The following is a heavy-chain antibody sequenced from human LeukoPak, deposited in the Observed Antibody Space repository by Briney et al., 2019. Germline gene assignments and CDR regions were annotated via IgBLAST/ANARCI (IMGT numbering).Heavy chain of an antibody. Sequence: GGSLRLSCAASGFTFSSYAMSWVRQAPGKGLVWVSRINTDGSSTSYADSVKGRFTISRDNAKNTLYLQMNSLRAEDTAVYYCARGYTVFDYWGQGTLVTVSS. CDR3: ARGYTVFDY. CDR1: GFTFSSYA. D-gene: IGHD4-11*01. CDR2: INTDGSST. J-gene: IGHJ4*02. V-gene: IGHV3-74*01.